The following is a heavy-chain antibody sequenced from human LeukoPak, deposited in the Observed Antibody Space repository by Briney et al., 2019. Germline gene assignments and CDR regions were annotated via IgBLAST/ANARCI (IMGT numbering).Heavy chain of an antibody. Sequence: SETLSLACTVSGGSISSSSYYWTWIRQPPGKGLEWIGYVDHTGSTNFNPSLNGRVSISRDTSKNLFSLRLRSVTAADTAVYFCARGRVSSSTSYSTYYYYFYMDVWGKGTTVTVSS. J-gene: IGHJ6*03. CDR2: VDHTGST. V-gene: IGHV4-61*03. D-gene: IGHD4-11*01. CDR3: ARGRVSSSTSYSTYYYYFYMDV. CDR1: GGSISSSSYY.